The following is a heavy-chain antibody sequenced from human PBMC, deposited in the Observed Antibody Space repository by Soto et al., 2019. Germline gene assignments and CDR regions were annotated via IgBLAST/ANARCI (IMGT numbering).Heavy chain of an antibody. J-gene: IGHJ2*01. Sequence: QVQLVESGGGVVQPGRSPRLSCAVSGFTLRNHGMHWVRQSPGKGLEWVAVVSFDGRDEYYANSVKGRFTVSRDNSRNTVYLQMNSLKDEDTAVYYCAKLCRSLGFGSMRYFDSSDSDWYLDLWGRGTLVTVSS. D-gene: IGHD3-22*01. CDR1: GFTLRNHG. CDR3: AKLCRSLGFGSMRYFDSSDSDWYLDL. V-gene: IGHV3-30*18. CDR2: VSFDGRDE.